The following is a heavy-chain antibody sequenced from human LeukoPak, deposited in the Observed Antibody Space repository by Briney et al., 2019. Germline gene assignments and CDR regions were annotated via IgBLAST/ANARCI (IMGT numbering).Heavy chain of an antibody. V-gene: IGHV4-59*01. D-gene: IGHD2-2*01. J-gene: IGHJ4*02. CDR3: ARVEGYCSSTSCYELIDY. Sequence: PSETLSLTCTVSGGSISSYYWSWIWQPPGKGLEWIGYIYYSGSTNYNPSLKSRVTISVDTSKNQFSLKLSSVTAADTAVYYYARVEGYCSSTSCYELIDYWGQGTLVTVSS. CDR1: GGSISSYY. CDR2: IYYSGST.